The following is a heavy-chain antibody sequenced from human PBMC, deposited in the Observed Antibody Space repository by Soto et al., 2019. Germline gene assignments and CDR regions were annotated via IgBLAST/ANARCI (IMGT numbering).Heavy chain of an antibody. D-gene: IGHD2-2*01. CDR2: IYYSGNT. J-gene: IGHJ4*02. CDR3: ARSPRYCCSTSYFADYFDY. V-gene: IGHV4-31*03. Sequence: SETLSLTCIVSGGSIRSGYYYWSWIRQLPGKGLEWIGYIYYSGNTYYNPSLKSRLTISIDTSKNQFSLNLSSVTAADTAVYYCARSPRYCCSTSYFADYFDYWGQGTLVTVSS. CDR1: GGSIRSGYYY.